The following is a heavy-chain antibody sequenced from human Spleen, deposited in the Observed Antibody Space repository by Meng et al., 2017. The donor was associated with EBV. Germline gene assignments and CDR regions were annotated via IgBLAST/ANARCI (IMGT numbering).Heavy chain of an antibody. CDR1: GYTFTSSA. Sequence: VPLEMSGVEEKKPGASVKVACNATGYTFTSSARHWGRQAPGQRLEGMGWINGGSGNTKYSQKFQGRVTITRDTSASTVYMELSSLRSEESAVYYCARSIDSGVFDPWGQGPLVTVSS. CDR2: INGGSGNT. D-gene: IGHD1-26*01. CDR3: ARSIDSGVFDP. J-gene: IGHJ5*02. V-gene: IGHV1-3*05.